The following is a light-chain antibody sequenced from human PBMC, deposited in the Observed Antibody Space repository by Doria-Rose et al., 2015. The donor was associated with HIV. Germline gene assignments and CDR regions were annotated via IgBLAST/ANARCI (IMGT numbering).Light chain of an antibody. J-gene: IGKJ5*01. V-gene: IGKV3-20*01. CDR1: QRVKSSY. Sequence: TQSPGTLSLSPGERATLSCRASQRVKSSYLAWYQQRPGQAPRLLIYDASTRATGIPDRFSGSGSGTDFTITISRLEPEDVAVYYCRQYGTSRGTFGQGTRLEIK. CDR2: DAS. CDR3: RQYGTSRGT.